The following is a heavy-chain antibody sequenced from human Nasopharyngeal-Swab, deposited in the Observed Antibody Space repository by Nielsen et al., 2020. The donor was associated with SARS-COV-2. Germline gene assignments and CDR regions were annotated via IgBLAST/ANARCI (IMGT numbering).Heavy chain of an antibody. CDR2: ITWNGNRI. J-gene: IGHJ2*01. Sequence: SLKISCEASGFTFNNYGMHWVRQVPGKGLEWVSGITWNGNRIGYADSVKGRFTISRDNAKNSLYLQMNSLRVEDTALYYCTKDTGSYSYWYFDLWGRGTLVTVSS. V-gene: IGHV3-9*01. D-gene: IGHD1-26*01. CDR1: GFTFNNYG. CDR3: TKDTGSYSYWYFDL.